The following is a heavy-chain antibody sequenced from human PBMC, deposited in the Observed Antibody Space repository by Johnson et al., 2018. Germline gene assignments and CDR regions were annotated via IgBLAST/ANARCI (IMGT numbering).Heavy chain of an antibody. CDR3: ARDLAIPYDFWSGYHDAFDI. CDR2: IKQDGREK. Sequence: VQLVQSGGGLVQPGGSLRLSCAASGFTFSSYWMSWVRQAPGKGLEGVANIKQDGREKYYVDSVKGRFTIARDNAKNSLYLQMNSLRAEDTAVYYCARDLAIPYDFWSGYHDAFDIWGQGTMVTVSS. CDR1: GFTFSSYW. D-gene: IGHD3-3*01. J-gene: IGHJ3*02. V-gene: IGHV3-7*01.